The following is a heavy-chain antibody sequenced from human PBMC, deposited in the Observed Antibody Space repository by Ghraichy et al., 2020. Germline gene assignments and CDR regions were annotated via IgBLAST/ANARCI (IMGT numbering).Heavy chain of an antibody. CDR3: AGGSGSYALYYFDY. J-gene: IGHJ4*02. D-gene: IGHD1-26*01. Sequence: GSLNISCAVSGFTFSRYWMSWVRQAPGKGLEWVANIRQDGSEKYYVDSVQGRFTISRDNAKNSLYLQMNSLRAEDTALYYCAGGSGSYALYYFDYWGQGTLVTVSS. V-gene: IGHV3-7*01. CDR2: IRQDGSEK. CDR1: GFTFSRYW.